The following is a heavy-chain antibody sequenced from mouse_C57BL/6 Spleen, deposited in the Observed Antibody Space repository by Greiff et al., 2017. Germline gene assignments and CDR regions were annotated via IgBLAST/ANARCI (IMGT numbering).Heavy chain of an antibody. CDR2: IDPSDSYT. CDR1: GYTFTSYW. J-gene: IGHJ4*01. V-gene: IGHV1-50*01. Sequence: VQLQQPGAELVKPGASVKLSCKASGYTFTSYWMQWVKQRPGQGLEWIGEIDPSDSYTNYNQKFKGKATLTVDTSSSTAYMQLSSLTSEDSAVYYCARPLDYYGSSYYAMDYWGQGTSVTVSS. CDR3: ARPLDYYGSSYYAMDY. D-gene: IGHD1-1*01.